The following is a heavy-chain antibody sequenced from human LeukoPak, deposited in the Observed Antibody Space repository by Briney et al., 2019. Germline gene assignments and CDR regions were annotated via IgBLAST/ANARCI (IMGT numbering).Heavy chain of an antibody. J-gene: IGHJ4*02. CDR3: ARGYYYDSSGYLPLNY. V-gene: IGHV1-69*04. CDR2: IIPILGIA. D-gene: IGHD3-22*01. CDR1: GGTFSSYA. Sequence: SVKVSCKASGGTFSSYAISWVRQSPGQGLEWMGRIIPILGIANYAQKFQGRVTITADKSTSTAYMELSSLRSEDTAVYYCARGYYYDSSGYLPLNYWGQGTLVTVSS.